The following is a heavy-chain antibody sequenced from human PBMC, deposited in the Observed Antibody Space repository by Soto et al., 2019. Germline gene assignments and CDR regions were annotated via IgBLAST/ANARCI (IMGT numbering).Heavy chain of an antibody. D-gene: IGHD2-2*01. CDR3: ESVPVQHQLLWERYYYYHGMDV. J-gene: IGHJ6*02. CDR1: GDSINSSHW. CDR2: ISHSGST. Sequence: SETVSLVCAVSGDSINSSHWWNWVRQPPGKGLEWIGQISHSGSTNYNPSLTSRVTISVDKSKNQFSLKLSSVTAADAAVYYCESVPVQHQLLWERYYYYHGMDVGGQGTTVPVS. V-gene: IGHV4-4*02.